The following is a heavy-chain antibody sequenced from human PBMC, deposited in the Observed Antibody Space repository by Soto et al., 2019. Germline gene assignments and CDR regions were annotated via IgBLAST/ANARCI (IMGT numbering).Heavy chain of an antibody. J-gene: IGHJ4*02. D-gene: IGHD3-3*01. CDR2: ISAYNGNT. CDR3: ARGPVITIFGVVTLTPFDY. V-gene: IGHV1-18*01. Sequence: ASVKVSCKASGYTFTSYGISWVRQAPGQGLEWMGWISAYNGNTNYAQKLQGRVTMTTDTSTSTAYMELRSLRSDDTAVYYCARGPVITIFGVVTLTPFDYWGQGTLVTVSS. CDR1: GYTFTSYG.